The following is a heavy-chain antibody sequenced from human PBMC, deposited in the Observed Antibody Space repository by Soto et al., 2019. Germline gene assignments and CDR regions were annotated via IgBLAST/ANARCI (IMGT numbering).Heavy chain of an antibody. D-gene: IGHD3-10*01. CDR2: IYYSGST. CDR3: ARDQRYYYGSGSYDYYGMDI. Sequence: SETLSLTCTVSGGSISSGGYYWSWIRQHPGKGLEWIGYIYYSGSTYYNPSLKSRVTISVDTSKNQFSLKLSSVTAADTAVYYCARDQRYYYGSGSYDYYGMDIWGQGTTVTVSS. V-gene: IGHV4-31*03. J-gene: IGHJ6*02. CDR1: GGSISSGGYY.